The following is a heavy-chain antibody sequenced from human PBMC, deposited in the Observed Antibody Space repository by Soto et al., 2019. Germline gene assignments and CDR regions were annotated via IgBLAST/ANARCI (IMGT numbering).Heavy chain of an antibody. CDR1: GGSFSGYF. J-gene: IGHJ3*01. CDR2: VNHNGRN. CDR3: ARGGSSDWQVAFDF. V-gene: IGHV4-34*01. Sequence: QLHQQQWGAGLLKPSETLSLTCAVYGGSFSGYFWNWIRQSPGKGLECIGKVNHNGRNNYNPSLKSRVTISLDMSKNQISLKLTSVTAADTAVYYCARGGSSDWQVAFDFWGQGTMVTVSS. D-gene: IGHD6-19*01.